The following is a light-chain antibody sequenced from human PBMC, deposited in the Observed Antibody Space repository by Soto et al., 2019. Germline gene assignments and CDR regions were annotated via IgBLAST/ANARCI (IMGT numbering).Light chain of an antibody. Sequence: QSVLTQPASVSGSPGQSITVSCTGTSSDVGLYDYVSWYQQHPGKSPKLIVYVVSHRPSGVSSRFSGSKSGNTASLTISGLQTEDEADYYCSSYTTVFTYVFGTGTKVTVL. CDR1: SSDVGLYDY. V-gene: IGLV2-14*01. CDR2: VVS. J-gene: IGLJ1*01. CDR3: SSYTTVFTYV.